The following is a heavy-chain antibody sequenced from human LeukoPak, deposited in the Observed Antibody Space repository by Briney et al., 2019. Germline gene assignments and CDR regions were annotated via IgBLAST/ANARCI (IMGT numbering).Heavy chain of an antibody. D-gene: IGHD1-26*01. Sequence: SETLSLTCTVSGGSISSSSYYWGWIRQPPGKGLEWIGSIYYSGSTYYNPSLKSRVTMSVDTSKNQFSLKLSSVTAADTAVYYCARGPVGGRGAFDIWGQGTMVTVSS. V-gene: IGHV4-39*07. CDR3: ARGPVGGRGAFDI. J-gene: IGHJ3*02. CDR2: IYYSGST. CDR1: GGSISSSSYY.